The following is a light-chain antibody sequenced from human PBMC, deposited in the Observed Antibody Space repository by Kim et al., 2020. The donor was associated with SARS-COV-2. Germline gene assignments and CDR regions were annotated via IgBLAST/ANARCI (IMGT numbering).Light chain of an antibody. CDR2: EAS. CDR3: QQYDSYPLT. J-gene: IGKJ4*01. Sequence: ATVGDEVTNTCRASESISVSLAWYQQKPGKAPNLLIYEASSLESGVPSKFSGSGSGTEFTLTINCLQPDDFATYYCQQYDSYPLTFGGGTKVDIK. V-gene: IGKV1-5*03. CDR1: ESISVS.